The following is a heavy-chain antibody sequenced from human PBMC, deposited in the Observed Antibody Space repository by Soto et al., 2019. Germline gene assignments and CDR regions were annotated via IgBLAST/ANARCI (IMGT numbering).Heavy chain of an antibody. CDR1: GFTFNNYG. D-gene: IGHD6-13*01. V-gene: IGHV3-33*01. Sequence: QVQLVESGGGVVQPGRSLRLSCAASGFTFNNYGMHWVRQAPGKGLEWVAVIWNDGRNSYYAKSVKGRFTISRDNSKKTVYLPMSSLRDEDTDVYYCARRQISPPTRGAAAARGAMYVWGQGTTVTVSS. J-gene: IGHJ6*02. CDR3: ARRQISPPTRGAAAARGAMYV. CDR2: IWNDGRNS.